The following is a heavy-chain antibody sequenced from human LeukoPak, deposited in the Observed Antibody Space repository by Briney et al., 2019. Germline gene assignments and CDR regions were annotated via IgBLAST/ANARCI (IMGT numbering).Heavy chain of an antibody. V-gene: IGHV7-4-1*02. Sequence: ASVKVSCKASGYTFTSYLIHWVRQAPGQGLECLGWINTNTGNPTYAQGFTGRFVFSLDTSVSTAYLQISSLKAEDTAVYYCARVLGSSGWSPILYGMDVWGQGTTVTVSS. CDR2: INTNTGNP. J-gene: IGHJ6*02. D-gene: IGHD6-19*01. CDR1: GYTFTSYL. CDR3: ARVLGSSGWSPILYGMDV.